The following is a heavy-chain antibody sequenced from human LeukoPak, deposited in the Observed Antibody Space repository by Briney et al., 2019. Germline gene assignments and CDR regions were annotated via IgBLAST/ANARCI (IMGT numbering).Heavy chain of an antibody. V-gene: IGHV1-8*01. Sequence: ASVKVSCKASGYTFTSYDINWVRQATGQGLEWMGWMNPNSGNTGYAQKFQGRVTMTRNTSIGTAYMELSSLRSEDTAVYYCARGNPSIAVVTLYYYYGMDVWGQGTTVTVSS. CDR1: GYTFTSYD. CDR3: ARGNPSIAVVTLYYYYGMDV. J-gene: IGHJ6*02. CDR2: MNPNSGNT. D-gene: IGHD6-19*01.